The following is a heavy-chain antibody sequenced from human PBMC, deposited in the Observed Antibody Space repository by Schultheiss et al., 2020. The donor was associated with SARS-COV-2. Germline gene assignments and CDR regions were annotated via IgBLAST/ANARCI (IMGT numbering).Heavy chain of an antibody. CDR1: GGSISSYY. V-gene: IGHV4-59*01. J-gene: IGHJ2*01. CDR2: IYYSGST. D-gene: IGHD5-12*01. CDR3: ARDMEDSGYDCEDWYFDL. Sequence: SQTLSLTCTVSGGSISSYYWSWIRQPPGKGLEWIGYIYYSGSTNYNPSLKSRVTISVDTSKNQFSLKLSSVTAADTAVYYCARDMEDSGYDCEDWYFDLWGRGTLVTVAS.